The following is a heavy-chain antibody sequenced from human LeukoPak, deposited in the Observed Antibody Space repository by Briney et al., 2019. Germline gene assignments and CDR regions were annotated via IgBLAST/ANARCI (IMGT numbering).Heavy chain of an antibody. D-gene: IGHD3-10*01. CDR2: IDWDDDK. CDR1: GFSLSTSGMC. V-gene: IGHV2-70*11. CDR3: ARIPTSSGVANYYGMDV. Sequence: SGPALVKPTQTLTLTCTFSGFSLSTSGMCVSWIRQPPGKALEWLARIDWDDDKYYSTSLKTRLTISKDTSKNQVVLAMTNMDPVDTATYYCARIPTSSGVANYYGMDVWGQGTTVTVSS. J-gene: IGHJ6*02.